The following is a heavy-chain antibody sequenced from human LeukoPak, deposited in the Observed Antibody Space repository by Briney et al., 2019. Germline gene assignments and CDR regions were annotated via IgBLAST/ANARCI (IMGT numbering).Heavy chain of an antibody. V-gene: IGHV3-30*04. CDR3: ARVWEGYYYDSSGYYDY. J-gene: IGHJ4*02. CDR1: GFTFSSYA. CDR2: ISYDGSNK. Sequence: GRSLRLSCAASGFTFSSYAMHWVRQAPGKGLEWVAVISYDGSNKYYADSVKGRLTISRDNSKNTLYLQMNSLRAEDTAVYYCARVWEGYYYDSSGYYDYWGQGTLVTVSS. D-gene: IGHD3-22*01.